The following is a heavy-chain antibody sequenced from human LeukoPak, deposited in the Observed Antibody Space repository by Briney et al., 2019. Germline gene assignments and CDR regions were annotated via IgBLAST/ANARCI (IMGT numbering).Heavy chain of an antibody. Sequence: PSETLSLTCTVSGGSISSGDYYWSWIRQPPGKGLEWIGYIYYSGSTYYNPSFKSRVTISVDTSKNQFSLKLSSVTAADTAVYYCARAYSGSSWFDPWGQGTLVTVSS. CDR2: IYYSGST. D-gene: IGHD5-12*01. CDR1: GGSISSGDYY. CDR3: ARAYSGSSWFDP. J-gene: IGHJ5*02. V-gene: IGHV4-30-4*01.